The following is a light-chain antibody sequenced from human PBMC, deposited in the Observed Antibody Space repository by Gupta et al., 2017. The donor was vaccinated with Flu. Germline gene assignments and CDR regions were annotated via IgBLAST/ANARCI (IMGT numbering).Light chain of an antibody. Sequence: QSALTQPASVSGSPGRSITISCNGTSSDVGRFNVVSWYQQHPGKAPKLIIYEARKRPSGVSNRFSGAKSGNTASLTISGLQAEDEADYFCCSYAGSDLYVFGTGTAVTIL. CDR2: EAR. V-gene: IGLV2-23*01. CDR1: SSDVGRFNV. CDR3: CSYAGSDLYV. J-gene: IGLJ1*01.